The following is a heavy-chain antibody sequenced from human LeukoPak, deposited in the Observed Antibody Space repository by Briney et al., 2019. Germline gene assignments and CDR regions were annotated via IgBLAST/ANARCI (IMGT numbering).Heavy chain of an antibody. Sequence: GRSLRLSCAASGFTFDDYAMHWVRQAPGKGLEWVSGISWNSGTIGYADSVKGRFTISRDNAKNSLYLQMNSLRPEDMALYYFATEGGDWGQGTLVTVSS. CDR3: ATEGGD. CDR1: GFTFDDYA. J-gene: IGHJ4*02. CDR2: ISWNSGTI. V-gene: IGHV3-9*03. D-gene: IGHD3-16*01.